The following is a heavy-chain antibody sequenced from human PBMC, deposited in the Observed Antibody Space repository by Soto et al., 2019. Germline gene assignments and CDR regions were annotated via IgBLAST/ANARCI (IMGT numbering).Heavy chain of an antibody. CDR2: IYYSGST. D-gene: IGHD6-6*01. CDR1: GGSISSGDYY. Sequence: NPSETLSLTCTVSGGSISSGDYYWSWIRQPPGKGLEWIGYIYYSGSTYYNPSLKSRVTISVDTSKNQFSLKLSSVTAADTAVYYCAREVVAARLLDNMNHGMDVWGQGTTVTVSS. CDR3: AREVVAARLLDNMNHGMDV. J-gene: IGHJ6*02. V-gene: IGHV4-30-4*01.